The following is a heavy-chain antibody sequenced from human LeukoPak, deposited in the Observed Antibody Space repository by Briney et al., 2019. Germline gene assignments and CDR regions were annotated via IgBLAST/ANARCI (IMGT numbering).Heavy chain of an antibody. CDR2: INTDGSRT. Sequence: GGSLRLSCAASGFTFSSYWMHWVRQAPGKGLVWVSRINTDGSRTNYADSVKGRFTVSRDNAKNTLYLQMNSLRAEDMAVYYCVRGVFSHTISWYYGDYWGQGALVTVSS. V-gene: IGHV3-74*01. D-gene: IGHD6-13*01. CDR1: GFTFSSYW. J-gene: IGHJ4*02. CDR3: VRGVFSHTISWYYGDY.